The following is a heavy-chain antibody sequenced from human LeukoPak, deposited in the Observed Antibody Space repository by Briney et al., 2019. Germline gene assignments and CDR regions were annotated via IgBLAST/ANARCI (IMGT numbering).Heavy chain of an antibody. CDR3: ARLPYCGGDCYPNWFDP. CDR1: GYRFTSDW. J-gene: IGHJ5*02. D-gene: IGHD2-21*02. Sequence: GESLKISCKGSGYRFTSDWIGWVRQMPGKGLECMGIIYPGDSDTRYSPSFQGQVTISADKSISTAYLQWSSLKASDSAMYYCARLPYCGGDCYPNWFDPWGQGTLVTVSS. V-gene: IGHV5-51*01. CDR2: IYPGDSDT.